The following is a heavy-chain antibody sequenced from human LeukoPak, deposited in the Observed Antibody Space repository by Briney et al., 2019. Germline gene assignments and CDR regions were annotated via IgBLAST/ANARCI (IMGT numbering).Heavy chain of an antibody. CDR2: INHSGST. CDR1: GGSFSGYY. CDR3: VTYYFDSSGPKKNY. J-gene: IGHJ4*02. Sequence: SETLSLTCAVYGGSFSGYYWSWIRQPPGKGLEWIGEINHSGSTNYNPSLKSRVTISVDASKKQFSLKLSSVTAADTAVYYCVTYYFDSSGPKKNYWGQGTLVTVSS. D-gene: IGHD3-22*01. V-gene: IGHV4-34*01.